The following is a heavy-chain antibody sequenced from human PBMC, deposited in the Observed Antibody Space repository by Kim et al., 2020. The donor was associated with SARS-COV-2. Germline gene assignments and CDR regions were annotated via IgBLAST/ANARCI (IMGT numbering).Heavy chain of an antibody. D-gene: IGHD6-19*01. Sequence: TNYHPSHNSRVTISVDTSKNQFSLKLSSVTAADTAVYYCARAFSSGWDDYWGQGTLVTVSS. CDR2: T. J-gene: IGHJ4*02. V-gene: IGHV4-34*01. CDR3: ARAFSSGWDDY.